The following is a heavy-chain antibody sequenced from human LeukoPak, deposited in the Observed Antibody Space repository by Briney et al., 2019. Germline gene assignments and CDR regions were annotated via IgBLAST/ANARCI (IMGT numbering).Heavy chain of an antibody. J-gene: IGHJ3*02. D-gene: IGHD7-27*01. CDR3: ARLLLGIYAFDI. CDR1: GFTFRSYS. CDR2: ISSSSSYI. V-gene: IGHV3-21*01. Sequence: GGSLRLSCAASGFTFRSYSMNWVRQAPGKGLEWVSSISSSSSYIYYADSVKGRFTISRDNAKNSLYLQMNSLRVEDTAVYYCARLLLGIYAFDIWGQGTMVTVSS.